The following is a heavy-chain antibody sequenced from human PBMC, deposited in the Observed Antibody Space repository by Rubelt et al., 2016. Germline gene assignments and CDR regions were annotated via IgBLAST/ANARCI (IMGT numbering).Heavy chain of an antibody. CDR1: GGSISSGGYY. Sequence: QVQLQESGPGLVKPSQTLSLTCTVSGGSISSGGYYWSWIRQHPGKGLEWIGYIYYSGSTYYNPSLKGRVTISVDTSNNQFSLKLSSGTAADTAVYYCAREGSAAAGFNWFDPWGQETLVTVSS. CDR3: AREGSAAAGFNWFDP. J-gene: IGHJ5*02. CDR2: IYYSGST. D-gene: IGHD6-13*01. V-gene: IGHV4-31*03.